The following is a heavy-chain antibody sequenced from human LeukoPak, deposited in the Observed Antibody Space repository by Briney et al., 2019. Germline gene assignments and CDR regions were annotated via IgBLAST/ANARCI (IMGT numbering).Heavy chain of an antibody. Sequence: PGGSLRLSCAATGFTFSNYAIHWGRQAPGKGLDWVAFISDDGSRQHYADSVKGRFTISRDNSKNTLNLQMNSLRAEDTAVYYCVKDRTGTYTLDYWGQGTLVTVSS. CDR2: ISDDGSRQ. CDR3: VKDRTGTYTLDY. D-gene: IGHD3-10*01. J-gene: IGHJ4*02. CDR1: GFTFSNYA. V-gene: IGHV3-30-3*01.